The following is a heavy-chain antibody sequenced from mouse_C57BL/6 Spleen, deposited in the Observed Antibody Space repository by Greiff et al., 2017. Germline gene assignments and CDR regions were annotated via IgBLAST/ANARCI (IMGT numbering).Heavy chain of an antibody. V-gene: IGHV2-2*01. CDR2: IWSGGST. J-gene: IGHJ1*03. Sequence: VQLQESGPGLVQPSQSLSITCTVSGFSLTSYGVHWVRQSPGKGLEWLGVIWSGGSTDYNAAFISRLSVSKEDSKRQVFFKMNSLQAYDTAIYYCARKPDLDGYFDVWGTGTTVTVSS. CDR1: GFSLTSYG. CDR3: ARKPDLDGYFDV.